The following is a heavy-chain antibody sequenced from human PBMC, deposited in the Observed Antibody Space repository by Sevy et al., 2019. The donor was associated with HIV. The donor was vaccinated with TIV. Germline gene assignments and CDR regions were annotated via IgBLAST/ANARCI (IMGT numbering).Heavy chain of an antibody. Sequence: GSLRLSCAASGFTFSSFSMNWVRQAPGKTLEWISYISSSGSSIYYADSVKGRFSISRDNAKRSLYLQTNSLRDEDTAVYFCARASSPYCGGDCLYAFNIWGQGTMVTVSS. CDR3: ARASSPYCGGDCLYAFNI. J-gene: IGHJ3*02. CDR1: GFTFSSFS. CDR2: ISSSGSSI. D-gene: IGHD2-21*02. V-gene: IGHV3-48*02.